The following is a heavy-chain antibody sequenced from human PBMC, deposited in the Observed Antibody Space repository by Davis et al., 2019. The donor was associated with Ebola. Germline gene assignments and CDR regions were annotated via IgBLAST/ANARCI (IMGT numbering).Heavy chain of an antibody. Sequence: PSETLSLTCTVSGGSISSYYWSWIRQPPGKGLEWIGYIYYSGSTNYNPSLKSRVTISVDTSKNQFSLKLSSVTAADTAVYYCARESKLYYYDSSGTPKVYFDYWGQGTLVTVSS. D-gene: IGHD3-22*01. CDR3: ARESKLYYYDSSGTPKVYFDY. CDR2: IYYSGST. CDR1: GGSISSYY. V-gene: IGHV4-59*01. J-gene: IGHJ4*02.